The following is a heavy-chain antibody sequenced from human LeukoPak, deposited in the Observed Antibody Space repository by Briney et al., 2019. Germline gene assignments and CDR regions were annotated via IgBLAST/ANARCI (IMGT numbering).Heavy chain of an antibody. CDR1: GSILTELS. CDR2: FDPEDGET. D-gene: IGHD1-26*01. CDR3: STGTAFDI. V-gene: IGHV1-24*01. Sequence: ASVKVSCKVSGSILTELSLHWVRQARGKGLEWMGGFDPEDGETIYAQKFQGRVTMTEDTSTDTAYMELSSLRSEDTAVYYCSTGTAFDIWGQGTMVTVSS. J-gene: IGHJ3*02.